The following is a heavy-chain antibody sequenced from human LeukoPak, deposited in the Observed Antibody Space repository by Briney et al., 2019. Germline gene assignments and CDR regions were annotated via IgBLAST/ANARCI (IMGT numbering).Heavy chain of an antibody. Sequence: GSLRLSCEASGFTFSTFAMIWVRQPPGKGLEWIGEINHSGSTNYNPSLKSRVTISVDTSKNQFSLKLSSVTAADTAVYYCARVPRRYDILTGYSKPKTYYFDYWGQGTLVTVSS. V-gene: IGHV4-34*01. J-gene: IGHJ4*02. D-gene: IGHD3-9*01. CDR2: INHSGST. CDR1: GFTFSTFA. CDR3: ARVPRRYDILTGYSKPKTYYFDY.